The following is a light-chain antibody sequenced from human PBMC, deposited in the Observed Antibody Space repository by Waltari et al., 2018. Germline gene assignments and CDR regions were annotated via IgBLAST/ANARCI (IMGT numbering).Light chain of an antibody. CDR2: EDT. J-gene: IGLJ2*01. Sequence: SHELTQPLSVSVALGQMARITCGRNNIGRKYVYWYQQKPDQAPVLVIYEDTKRPSGIPERFAGSNSGNTATLTIDGAQGRDEADYYCQVWDGTTGLFGGGTRLTVL. CDR3: QVWDGTTGL. CDR1: NIGRKY. V-gene: IGLV3-9*01.